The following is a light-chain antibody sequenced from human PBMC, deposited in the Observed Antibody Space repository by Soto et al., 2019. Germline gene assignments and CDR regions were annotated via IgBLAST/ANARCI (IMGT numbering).Light chain of an antibody. V-gene: IGKV4-1*01. CDR2: WAS. Sequence: DIVMTQSPDSLAVSLGERATINCKSSQSVLFSSNEKNYLAWYQQKPGQPPKLLIYWASTRGSGVPDRFSGRRSGTEFTLTISSLQAEDVAVYYCQQYHITPYSFGQGTKLEIK. J-gene: IGKJ2*01. CDR1: QSVLFSSNEKNY. CDR3: QQYHITPYS.